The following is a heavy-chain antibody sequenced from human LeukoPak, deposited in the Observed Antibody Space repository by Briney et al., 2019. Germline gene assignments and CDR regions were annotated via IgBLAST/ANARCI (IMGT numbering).Heavy chain of an antibody. J-gene: IGHJ1*01. V-gene: IGHV4-39*01. CDR2: IYYSGNT. D-gene: IGHD3-3*01. Sequence: SETLSLTCTASGGSISSSSYSWGWIRQPPGKGLEWIGSIYYSGNTYYNPSLKSRVTISVDTSKNQFSLKLSSVTAADTAVYYCARQVTIFGVLIITAEYFQHWGQGTLVTVSS. CDR3: ARQVTIFGVLIITAEYFQH. CDR1: GGSISSSSYS.